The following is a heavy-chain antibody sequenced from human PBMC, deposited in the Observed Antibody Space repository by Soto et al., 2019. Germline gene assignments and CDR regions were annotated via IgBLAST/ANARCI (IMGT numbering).Heavy chain of an antibody. CDR2: IKQDGSEK. J-gene: IGHJ4*02. Sequence: EVQLVESGGGLVQPGGSLRLSCAASGFTFSSYWMSWVRQAPGKGLEWVANIKQDGSEKYYVDSVKGRFTISRDNAKNSLYLQMNSLRAEDTAVYYCARTITGYSSGWYFDYWGQGTLVTVSS. D-gene: IGHD6-19*01. V-gene: IGHV3-7*05. CDR3: ARTITGYSSGWYFDY. CDR1: GFTFSSYW.